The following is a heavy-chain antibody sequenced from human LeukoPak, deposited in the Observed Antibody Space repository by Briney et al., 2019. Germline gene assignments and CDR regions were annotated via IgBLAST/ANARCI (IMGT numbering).Heavy chain of an antibody. Sequence: GGSLRLSCAASGFTFSNFAMTCVRQAPGKGLGCVSVISGSGISTYYADSVKGRFTISRDNSKNTLYLQMNSLRAEDTAVYYCAKGHSDYCTGFDYWGQGTLVTVSS. CDR1: GFTFSNFA. CDR3: AKGHSDYCTGFDY. CDR2: ISGSGIST. J-gene: IGHJ4*02. D-gene: IGHD4-11*01. V-gene: IGHV3-23*01.